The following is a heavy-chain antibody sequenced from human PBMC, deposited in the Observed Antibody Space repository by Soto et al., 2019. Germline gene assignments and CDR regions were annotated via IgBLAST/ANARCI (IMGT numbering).Heavy chain of an antibody. CDR2: IYHSGST. D-gene: IGHD3-16*02. J-gene: IGHJ4*02. V-gene: IGHV4-4*02. CDR3: ARVNDYVWGSYRPTTFFDY. Sequence: WWSWVRQPPGKGLEWIGEIYHSGSTNYNPSLKSRVTISVDKSKNQFSLKLSSVTAADTAVYYCARVNDYVWGSYRPTTFFDYWGQGTLVTVSS. CDR1: W.